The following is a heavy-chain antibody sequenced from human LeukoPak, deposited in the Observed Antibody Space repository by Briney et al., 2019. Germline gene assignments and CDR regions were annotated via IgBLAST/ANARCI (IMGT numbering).Heavy chain of an antibody. Sequence: GGSLRLYCAASGFTVSSNYMSWVRQAPGKGLEWGSVIYSGGSTYYADSVKGRFTISRDNSKNTLYLQMNSLRAEDTAVYYCARSRRQWLDFDYWGQGTLVTVSS. CDR1: GFTVSSNY. J-gene: IGHJ4*02. V-gene: IGHV3-53*01. D-gene: IGHD6-19*01. CDR3: ARSRRQWLDFDY. CDR2: IYSGGST.